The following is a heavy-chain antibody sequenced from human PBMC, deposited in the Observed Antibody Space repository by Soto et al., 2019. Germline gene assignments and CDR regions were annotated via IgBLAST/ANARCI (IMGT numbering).Heavy chain of an antibody. CDR2: IYYSGST. Sequence: SETLSLTCTVSGGSISSYYWSWIRQPPGKGLEWIGYIYYSGSTNYNPSLKSRVTISVDTSKNQFSLKLSSVTAADTAVYYCARDSRRWFDSWGQGTLVTVSS. CDR3: ARDSRRWFDS. V-gene: IGHV4-59*01. J-gene: IGHJ5*01. CDR1: GGSISSYY.